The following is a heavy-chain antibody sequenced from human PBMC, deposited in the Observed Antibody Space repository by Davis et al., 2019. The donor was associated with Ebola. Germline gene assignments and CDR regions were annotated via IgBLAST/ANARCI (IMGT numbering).Heavy chain of an antibody. CDR2: ISSSSNYI. Sequence: GGSLRLSCAAPGFTFSSNSMNWVRQAPGQGLEWVSFISSSSNYIYYADSVKGRFTVSRDNAKNSLYLQMNSLRAEDTAVYYCVRDPALVVTGGGWFFGLWGRGTLVTVSS. CDR1: GFTFSSNS. J-gene: IGHJ2*01. D-gene: IGHD2-21*02. CDR3: VRDPALVVTGGGWFFGL. V-gene: IGHV3-21*01.